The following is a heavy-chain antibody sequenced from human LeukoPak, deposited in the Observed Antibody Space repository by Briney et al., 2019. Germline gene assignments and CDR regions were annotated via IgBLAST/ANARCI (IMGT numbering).Heavy chain of an antibody. CDR3: AKEGGYSYGYSPDY. V-gene: IGHV3-23*01. D-gene: IGHD5-18*01. CDR2: ISGSGGST. Sequence: PGGSLRLSCAASGFTFSSYAMSWVRQAPGKGLEWVSAISGSGGSTYYADSVKGRFTISRDNSKNTLYLQMNSLGAEDTAVYYCAKEGGYSYGYSPDYWGQGTLVTVSS. J-gene: IGHJ4*02. CDR1: GFTFSSYA.